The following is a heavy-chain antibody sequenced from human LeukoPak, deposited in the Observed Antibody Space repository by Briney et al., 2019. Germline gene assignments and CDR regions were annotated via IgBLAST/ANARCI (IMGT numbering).Heavy chain of an antibody. D-gene: IGHD2-8*01. Sequence: PGGSLRLSCAASGFTVNNEYMYWVRQAPGRGLECVSLIYADGRTFYTDSVRGRFTISRDNSRNTVDLQMNRLRAEDTAVYFCVRSVFSWGQGTLVTVSS. CDR1: GFTVNNEY. CDR3: VRSVFS. J-gene: IGHJ5*02. V-gene: IGHV3-66*01. CDR2: IYADGRT.